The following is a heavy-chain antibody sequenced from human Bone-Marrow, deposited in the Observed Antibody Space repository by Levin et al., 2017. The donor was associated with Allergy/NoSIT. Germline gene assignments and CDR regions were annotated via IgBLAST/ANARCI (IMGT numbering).Heavy chain of an antibody. J-gene: IGHJ5*02. CDR3: VKGRLHYFGSGSSWFDP. D-gene: IGHD3-10*01. CDR2: ISSNGGST. V-gene: IGHV3-64D*06. CDR1: GFTFSTYA. Sequence: PGGSLRLSCSASGFTFSTYAMHWVRQAPGKGLEYVSAISSNGGSTYYADSVKGRFTISRDNSKSTMYIQMRSLRDEDTAVYYCVKGRLHYFGSGSSWFDPWGQGTLVTVSS.